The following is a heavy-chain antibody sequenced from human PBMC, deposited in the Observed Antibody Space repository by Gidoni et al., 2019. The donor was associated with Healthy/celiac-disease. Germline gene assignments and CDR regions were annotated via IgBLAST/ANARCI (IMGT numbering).Heavy chain of an antibody. CDR3: ARDLVGWGYCRGGSCGYFQH. Sequence: QVQLQESGPGLVKPSETLSLTCTVSGYSISSGYYWGGIRQPPGKGLDWIGSIYHSGRTYYNPSLKSRVTISVDTSKNQFSLKLSSVTAADTAVYYCARDLVGWGYCRGGSCGYFQHWGQGTLVTVSS. V-gene: IGHV4-38-2*02. J-gene: IGHJ1*01. D-gene: IGHD2-15*01. CDR2: IYHSGRT. CDR1: GYSISSGYY.